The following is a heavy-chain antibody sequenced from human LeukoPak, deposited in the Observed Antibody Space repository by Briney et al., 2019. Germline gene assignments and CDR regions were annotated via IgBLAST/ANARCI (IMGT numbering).Heavy chain of an antibody. Sequence: SVKVSCKASGGTFSSYAISWVRQAPGQGLEWMGRIIPILDIANHAQKFQGRVTITADKSTSTAYMELSSLRSEDTAVYYCARSCDDYGDLCMDVWGQGTTVTVSS. V-gene: IGHV1-69*04. CDR2: IIPILDIA. D-gene: IGHD4-17*01. CDR1: GGTFSSYA. CDR3: ARSCDDYGDLCMDV. J-gene: IGHJ6*02.